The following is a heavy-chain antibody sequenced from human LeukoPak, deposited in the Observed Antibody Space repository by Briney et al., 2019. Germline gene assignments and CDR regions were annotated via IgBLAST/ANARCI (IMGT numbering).Heavy chain of an antibody. Sequence: GGSLRLSRAAPGFTFSSYAMSWVRQAPGKGLEWVSAISGSGGSTHYADSVKGRFTISRDNSKNTLYLQMNSLRAEDTAVYYCAKDRYYGSGSYYDYWGQGTLVTVSS. CDR2: ISGSGGST. CDR3: AKDRYYGSGSYYDY. D-gene: IGHD3-10*01. J-gene: IGHJ4*02. CDR1: GFTFSSYA. V-gene: IGHV3-23*01.